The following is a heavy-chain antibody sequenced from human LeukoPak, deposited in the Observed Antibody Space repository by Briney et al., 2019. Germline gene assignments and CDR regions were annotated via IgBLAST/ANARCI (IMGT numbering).Heavy chain of an antibody. V-gene: IGHV1-2*02. D-gene: IGHD3-22*01. Sequence: ASVKVSCKTSGYTFTGYYMHWVRQAPGQGLEWMGWINPNSGGTNYAQKFQGRVTMTRDTSISTAYMELSRLRSDDTAVYYCARAKVDSSGYYYRGFDIWGQGTMVTVSS. CDR1: GYTFTGYY. CDR2: INPNSGGT. CDR3: ARAKVDSSGYYYRGFDI. J-gene: IGHJ3*02.